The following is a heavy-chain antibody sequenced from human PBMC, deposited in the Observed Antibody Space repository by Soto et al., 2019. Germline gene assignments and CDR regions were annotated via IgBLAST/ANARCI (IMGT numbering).Heavy chain of an antibody. CDR1: GFTFSSYA. J-gene: IGHJ6*02. Sequence: LRLSCAASGFTFSSYAMHWVRQAPGKGLEWVAVISYDGSNKYYADSVKGRFTISRDNSKNTLYLQMNSLRAEDTAVYYCARETMDIVVVPAASDYYGMDVWGQGTTVTVSS. V-gene: IGHV3-30-3*01. D-gene: IGHD2-2*03. CDR3: ARETMDIVVVPAASDYYGMDV. CDR2: ISYDGSNK.